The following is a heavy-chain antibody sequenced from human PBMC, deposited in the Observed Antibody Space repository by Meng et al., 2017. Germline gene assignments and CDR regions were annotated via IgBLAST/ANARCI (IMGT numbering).Heavy chain of an antibody. J-gene: IGHJ4*02. Sequence: ESLKISCAVYGGSFSGYYWSWIRQPPGKGLEWIGEINHSGSTNYNPSLKSRVTISVDTSKNQFSLKLSSVTAADTAVYYCARVSCSGGSCYSYYFDYWGQGTLVTVSS. V-gene: IGHV4-34*01. CDR2: INHSGST. D-gene: IGHD2-15*01. CDR1: GGSFSGYY. CDR3: ARVSCSGGSCYSYYFDY.